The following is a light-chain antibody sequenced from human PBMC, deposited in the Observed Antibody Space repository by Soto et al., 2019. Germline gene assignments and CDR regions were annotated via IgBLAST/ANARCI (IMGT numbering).Light chain of an antibody. CDR3: QVWDSSSDPLYV. J-gene: IGLJ1*01. CDR1: KIGSKS. CDR2: DDS. Sequence: SYELTHPPSVSVAPGQTARITCGGNKIGSKSVHWYQQKPGQAPVLVVYDDSDRPSGIPERFSGSNSGNTATLTISRGEAGDESDYYCQVWDSSSDPLYVFGTGTQLTVL. V-gene: IGLV3-21*02.